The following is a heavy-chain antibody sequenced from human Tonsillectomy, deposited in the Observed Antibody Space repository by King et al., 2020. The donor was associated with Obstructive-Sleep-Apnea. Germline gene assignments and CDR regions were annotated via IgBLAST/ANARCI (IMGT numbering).Heavy chain of an antibody. V-gene: IGHV3-30*04. CDR3: AREGDGYTSGYFDY. D-gene: IGHD5-24*01. CDR1: EFTFSSHA. CDR2: ISYDGTNK. J-gene: IGHJ4*02. Sequence: VQLVESGGGVVQPGRSLRLSCAASEFTFSSHAMLWVRQAPGKGLEWVALISYDGTNKKYIDSEKGRFTISRDNSKNTLYLQMNSLRAEDTAVYYCAREGDGYTSGYFDYWGQGTLVTVSS.